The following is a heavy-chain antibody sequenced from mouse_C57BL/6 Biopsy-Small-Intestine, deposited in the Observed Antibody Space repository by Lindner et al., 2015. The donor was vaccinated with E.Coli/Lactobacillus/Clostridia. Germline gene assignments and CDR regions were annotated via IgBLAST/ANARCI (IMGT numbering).Heavy chain of an antibody. CDR1: GFTFNTYA. J-gene: IGHJ4*01. D-gene: IGHD2-3*01. CDR2: IRSKSSNYAT. CDR3: VRDPIYEGDLYAMDY. Sequence: VQLQESGGGLVQPKGSLKLSCAASGFTFNTYAMHWVRQAPGKGLEWVARIRSKSSNYATYYADSVKDRFTTSRDDSQSMLYLQMNNLKTEDTAMYYCVRDPIYEGDLYAMDYWGQGTSVTVSS. V-gene: IGHV10-3*01.